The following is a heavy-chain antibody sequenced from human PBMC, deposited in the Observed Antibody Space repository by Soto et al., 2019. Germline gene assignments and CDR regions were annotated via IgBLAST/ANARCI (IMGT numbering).Heavy chain of an antibody. D-gene: IGHD6-6*01. Sequence: QVQLQESGPGLVKPSETLSLTCTVSGGSVSSGGYYWSWIRQPPGKGLEWIGYIYYSGSTNYNPSLKSRVTISVDTSKNQFSLKLSSVTAADTAVYYCARDAATSSSTPLAVWGQGTTVTVSS. CDR3: ARDAATSSSTPLAV. V-gene: IGHV4-61*08. CDR2: IYYSGST. J-gene: IGHJ6*02. CDR1: GGSVSSGGYY.